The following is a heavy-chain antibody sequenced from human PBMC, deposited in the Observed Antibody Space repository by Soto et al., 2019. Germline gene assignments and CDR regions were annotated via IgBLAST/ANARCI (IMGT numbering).Heavy chain of an antibody. CDR2: IYYSGST. V-gene: IGHV4-31*03. Sequence: PSETLSLTCTVSGGSISSGGYYWSWIRQHPGKGLEWIGYIYYSGSTYYNPSLKSRVTISVDTSKNQFSLKLSSVTAADTAVYYCXRDSIFGVVRHMDVWGKGTTVTVSS. CDR3: XRDSIFGVVRHMDV. J-gene: IGHJ6*03. CDR1: GGSISSGGYY. D-gene: IGHD3-3*01.